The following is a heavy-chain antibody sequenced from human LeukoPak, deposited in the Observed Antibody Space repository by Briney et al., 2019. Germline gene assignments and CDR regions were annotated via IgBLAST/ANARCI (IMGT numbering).Heavy chain of an antibody. V-gene: IGHV3-30-3*01. Sequence: GRSLRLSCAASGFTFSSYAMHWVRQAPGKGLEGVAVISYDGSNKYYADSVKGRFTISRDNSKNTLYLKMNSLRAEDTAVYYCARVGYYDSSGYLDAFDIWGQGTMVTVSS. D-gene: IGHD3-22*01. CDR3: ARVGYYDSSGYLDAFDI. CDR2: ISYDGSNK. J-gene: IGHJ3*02. CDR1: GFTFSSYA.